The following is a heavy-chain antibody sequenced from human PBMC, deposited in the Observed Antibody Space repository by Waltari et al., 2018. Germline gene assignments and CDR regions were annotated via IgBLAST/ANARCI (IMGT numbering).Heavy chain of an antibody. Sequence: QVQLVESGGGVVQPGRSLRLSCAASGFTFSSYAMHWVRQAPGKGLEWVAVISYDGSNKYYADSVKGRFTISRDNSKNTLYLQMNSLRAEDTAVYYCASSSRATPFDYWGQGTLVTVSS. CDR1: GFTFSSYA. V-gene: IGHV3-30-3*01. CDR2: ISYDGSNK. CDR3: ASSSRATPFDY. J-gene: IGHJ4*02. D-gene: IGHD6-6*01.